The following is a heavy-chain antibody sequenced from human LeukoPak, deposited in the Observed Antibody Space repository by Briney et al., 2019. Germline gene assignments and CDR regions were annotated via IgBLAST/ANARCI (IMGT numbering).Heavy chain of an antibody. D-gene: IGHD2-2*01. Sequence: GGSLRLSCAGSGFTFSTYAMNWVRQAPGEGLEWVSSISSTSISIYFADSVKGRFTVSRDNAKNSLYLQMNSLRTEDTAVYYCARSYTVADQLDYWGQGTLVTVSS. CDR2: ISSTSISI. CDR1: GFTFSTYA. CDR3: ARSYTVADQLDY. J-gene: IGHJ4*02. V-gene: IGHV3-21*01.